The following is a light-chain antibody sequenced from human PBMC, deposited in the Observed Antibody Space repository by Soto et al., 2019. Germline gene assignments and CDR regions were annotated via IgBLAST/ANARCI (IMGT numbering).Light chain of an antibody. Sequence: EIVVTQSPATLSLSPGERATLSCRASQSVSSYLAWYQQKPGQAPRLLIYDASNRATGIPARFSGGGSGTDFTLTISRLEPEDSAVYYCQQYGSSPGTFGQGTKVDIK. J-gene: IGKJ1*01. CDR2: DAS. CDR3: QQYGSSPGT. CDR1: QSVSSY. V-gene: IGKV3-20*01.